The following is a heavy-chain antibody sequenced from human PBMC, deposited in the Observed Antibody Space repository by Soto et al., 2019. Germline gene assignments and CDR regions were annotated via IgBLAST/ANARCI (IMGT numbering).Heavy chain of an antibody. CDR2: IAYGASVK. V-gene: IGHV3-30-3*01. CDR1: GFTFSSYA. Sequence: QVQLVESGGGVVQPGRSLRLSCAASGFTFSSYAMHWVRQAPGKGLEWVGVIAYGASVKYYGDSVKGRFTIPRDNSRDTLYLQMNSLSPEDTAVYYCATERRRDISSSANYWGQGTLVTGSS. CDR3: ATERRRDISSSANY. D-gene: IGHD6-6*01. J-gene: IGHJ4*02.